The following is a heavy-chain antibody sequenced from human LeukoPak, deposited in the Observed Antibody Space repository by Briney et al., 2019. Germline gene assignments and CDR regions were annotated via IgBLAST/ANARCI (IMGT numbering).Heavy chain of an antibody. D-gene: IGHD6-6*01. CDR1: GFTFSSYW. V-gene: IGHV3-74*01. J-gene: IGHJ6*04. CDR3: ARHRDSSSSVVYYYYGMDV. Sequence: GGSLRLSCAASGFTFSSYWMHWVRQAPGKGLVWVSRINSDGSSTSYADSVKGRFTISRDNAKNTLYLQMNSLRAEDTALYYCARHRDSSSSVVYYYYGMDVWGKGTTVIVSS. CDR2: INSDGSST.